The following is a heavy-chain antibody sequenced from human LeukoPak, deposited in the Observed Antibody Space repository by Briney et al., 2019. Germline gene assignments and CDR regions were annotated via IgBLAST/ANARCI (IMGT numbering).Heavy chain of an antibody. J-gene: IGHJ4*02. CDR3: ARDYCSGGRCYSGPDY. CDR2: IATYNGDT. Sequence: GASVKLSCKTSGYPFISYGINWVRQAPGQRLEWMGWIATYNGDTNYAQNFQGRVTMTTDTATSTGYMELRSLRSDDTAVYYCARDYCSGGRCYSGPDYWGQGTLVTVSS. V-gene: IGHV1-18*01. CDR1: GYPFISYG. D-gene: IGHD2-15*01.